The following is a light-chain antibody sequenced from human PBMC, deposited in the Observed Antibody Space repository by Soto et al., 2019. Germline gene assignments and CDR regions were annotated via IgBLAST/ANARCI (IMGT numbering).Light chain of an antibody. CDR2: GAS. CDR3: QQYDKWPRT. J-gene: IGKJ1*01. CDR1: ENVRTF. V-gene: IGKV3-11*01. Sequence: PGERATLSCRASENVRTFVDWYQQKPGQAPRLLIHGASNRATGIPARFSGSGSGTDFTLTISNLEPEDFAVYYCQQYDKWPRTFGQGTKVEIK.